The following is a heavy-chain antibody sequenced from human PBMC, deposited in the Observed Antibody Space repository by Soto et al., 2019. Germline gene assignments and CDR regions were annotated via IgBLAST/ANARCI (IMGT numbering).Heavy chain of an antibody. CDR1: GFTFSSFW. CDR3: SRSLNS. J-gene: IGHJ4*02. Sequence: LRLSCAASGFTFSSFWMDWVRQAPGKGLEWVANISPDGSEKHYVDSVKGRFTISRDNARNSLYLQMSSLTAEDSALYYCSRSLNSWGQGTRVTVSS. V-gene: IGHV3-7*01. CDR2: ISPDGSEK.